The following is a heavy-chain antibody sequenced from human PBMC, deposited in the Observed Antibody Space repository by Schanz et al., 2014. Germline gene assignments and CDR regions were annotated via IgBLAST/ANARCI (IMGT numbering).Heavy chain of an antibody. CDR3: ARLYCSTPGCYVSPNGFAKDY. V-gene: IGHV4-34*01. J-gene: IGHJ4*02. D-gene: IGHD2-2*01. CDR2: INHSGGT. CDR1: GGSSSDCY. Sequence: QVQLQQWGAGLLKASETLSLTCAVYGGSSSDCYWSWIRQPPGKGLEWIGEINHSGGTNYNPSLKVWVPLSLDTSKNHFPLKLRSVTAADTAVYYCARLYCSTPGCYVSPNGFAKDYWGQGTLVTVSS.